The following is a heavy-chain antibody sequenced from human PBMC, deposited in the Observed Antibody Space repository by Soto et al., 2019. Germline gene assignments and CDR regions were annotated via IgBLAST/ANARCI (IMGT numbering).Heavy chain of an antibody. CDR1: GGSFSGYY. CDR2: IYYSGST. Sequence: PSETLSLTCAVYGGSFSGYYWNWIRQHPGKGLEWIGYIYYSGSTYYNPSLKSRVTISVDTSKNQFSLKLSSVTAADTAVYYCARQVYYGWYYFDYWGQGTLVTVPS. V-gene: IGHV4-31*11. CDR3: ARQVYYGWYYFDY. J-gene: IGHJ4*02. D-gene: IGHD3-10*01.